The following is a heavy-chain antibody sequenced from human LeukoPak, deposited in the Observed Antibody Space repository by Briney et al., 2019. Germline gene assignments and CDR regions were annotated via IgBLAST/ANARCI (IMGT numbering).Heavy chain of an antibody. V-gene: IGHV3-30*04. CDR2: MSYDGSDK. J-gene: IGHJ4*02. CDR3: ARARPSMWIDY. D-gene: IGHD5-12*01. CDR1: GFTFSSYA. Sequence: GGSLRLSCAASGFTFSSYAISWVRQAPGKGLEWVAVMSYDGSDKFYADSVKGRFTISRDSSKNTLYLQMNSLRPEDTAVYYCARARPSMWIDYWGQGTLVTVSS.